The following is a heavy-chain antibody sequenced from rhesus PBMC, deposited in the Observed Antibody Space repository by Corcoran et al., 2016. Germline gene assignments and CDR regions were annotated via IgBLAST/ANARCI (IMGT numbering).Heavy chain of an antibody. CDR1: GFPFSSYG. CDR2: INSGGGST. CDR3: AKGYPNRFDV. J-gene: IGHJ5-1*01. V-gene: IGHV3S5*01. Sequence: EVQLVETGGGLVQPGGSLKPSCADSGFPFSSYGLSWVRQAPGKGLEGVSAINSGGGSTYYADSVKGRFTISRDNSKNTLSLQMNSLRAEDTAVYYCAKGYPNRFDVWGPGVLVTVSS. D-gene: IGHD3-9*01.